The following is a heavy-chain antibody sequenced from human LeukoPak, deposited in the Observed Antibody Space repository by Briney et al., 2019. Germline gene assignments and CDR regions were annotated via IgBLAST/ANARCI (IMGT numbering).Heavy chain of an antibody. CDR3: ARESYYYDSSGSPRGDFDY. CDR2: ISSSGSTI. V-gene: IGHV3-48*03. Sequence: GGSLRLSCAASGFTFSSYEMNWVRQAPGKGLEWVSYISSSGSTIYYADSVKGRFTISRDNAKNSLYLQMNSLRAEDTAVYYCARESYYYDSSGSPRGDFDYWGQGTLVTVSS. CDR1: GFTFSSYE. D-gene: IGHD3-22*01. J-gene: IGHJ4*02.